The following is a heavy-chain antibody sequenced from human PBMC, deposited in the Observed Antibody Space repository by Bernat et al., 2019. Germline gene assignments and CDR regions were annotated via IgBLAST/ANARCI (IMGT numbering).Heavy chain of an antibody. V-gene: IGHV1-18*01. CDR3: SRDCPRYSPLKTNDY. D-gene: IGHD1-14*01. Sequence: QVQLVQSGAEVKKPGASVKVSCKASGYTFTSYGISWVRQAPGQGLEWMGWISAYNGNTNYAQKLQGRVTMATDTNTSTTEMELRSMRTDDTAVYYCSRDCPRYSPLKTNDYWGQGTLVTVSS. J-gene: IGHJ4*02. CDR2: ISAYNGNT. CDR1: GYTFTSYG.